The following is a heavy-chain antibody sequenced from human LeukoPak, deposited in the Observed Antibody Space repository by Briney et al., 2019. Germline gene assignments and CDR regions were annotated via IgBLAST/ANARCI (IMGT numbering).Heavy chain of an antibody. V-gene: IGHV1-69*01. CDR1: GGTFSSYA. CDR2: IIPIFGTA. J-gene: IGHJ5*02. CDR3: ARTITIFGVHKGNWFDP. Sequence: GSSVKVSCKASGGTFSSYAISWVRQAPGQGLEWMGGIIPIFGTANYAQKFQGRVTITADESTSTAYMELSSLRSEDTAVYYCARTITIFGVHKGNWFDPWGQGTLLTVSS. D-gene: IGHD3-3*01.